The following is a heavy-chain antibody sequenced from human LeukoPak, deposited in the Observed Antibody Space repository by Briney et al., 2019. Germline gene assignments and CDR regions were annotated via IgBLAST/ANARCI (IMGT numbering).Heavy chain of an antibody. CDR3: MFSSSLPR. J-gene: IGHJ4*02. Sequence: PGGSLRLSCAASGFTFSSYGMHWVRQAPGKGLEWVAVISYDGSNKYYADSVKGRFTISRDNSKNTLYLQMNSLRAEDTAVYYCMFSSSLPRWGQGTLVTVSS. CDR2: ISYDGSNK. V-gene: IGHV3-30*03. D-gene: IGHD6-13*01. CDR1: GFTFSSYG.